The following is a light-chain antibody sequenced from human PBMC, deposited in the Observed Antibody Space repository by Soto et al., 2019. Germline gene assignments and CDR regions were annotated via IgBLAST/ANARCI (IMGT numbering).Light chain of an antibody. Sequence: AIQMTQSPSSLSASVGDRVTITCRASQAIRNDLGWFQQKPGKAPKLLIYGASTLQSGVPSRFSVTGSGTDFTLTISSLQPEDFATYYCLQDYNYPWAFGQGTRVEV. J-gene: IGKJ1*01. CDR1: QAIRND. V-gene: IGKV1-6*02. CDR3: LQDYNYPWA. CDR2: GAS.